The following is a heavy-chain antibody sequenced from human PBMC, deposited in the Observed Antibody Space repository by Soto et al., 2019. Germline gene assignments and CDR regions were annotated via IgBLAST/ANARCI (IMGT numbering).Heavy chain of an antibody. CDR2: VYPSDSYT. J-gene: IGHJ6*02. D-gene: IGHD6-13*01. CDR3: ARRGGSNDYYYYGMDV. V-gene: IGHV5-10-1*01. CDR1: GYNFTNFW. Sequence: GESLKISCQTSGYNFTNFWIGWVRQMPGKGLEWMGIVYPSDSYTNYSPSFQGHVTISADKSISTAYLQWSSLKASDTAMYYCARRGGSNDYYYYGMDVWGQGTTVTVSS.